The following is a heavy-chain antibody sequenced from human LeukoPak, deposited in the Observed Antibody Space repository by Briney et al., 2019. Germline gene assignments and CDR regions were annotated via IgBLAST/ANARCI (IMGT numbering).Heavy chain of an antibody. V-gene: IGHV1-3*04. CDR2: INTGNGNT. CDR3: ARGPFLFYGSGTFDY. D-gene: IGHD3-10*01. J-gene: IGHJ4*02. CDR1: GYTFTSYA. Sequence: ASVKVSCKASGYTFTSYAMHWVRQAPGQRLEWMGWINTGNGNTKYSQKFQGRVTITRDTSASTAYMELISLTSEDTAVYHCARGPFLFYGSGTFDYWGQGTLVTVSS.